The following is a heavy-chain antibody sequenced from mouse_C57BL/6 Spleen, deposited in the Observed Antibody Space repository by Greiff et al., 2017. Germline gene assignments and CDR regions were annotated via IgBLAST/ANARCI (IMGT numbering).Heavy chain of an antibody. CDR1: GYAFSSSW. J-gene: IGHJ3*01. D-gene: IGHD4-1*01. CDR3: ARSTGSSWFAY. Sequence: QVQLQQSGPELVKPGASVKISCKASGYAFSSSWMNWVKQRPGKGLEWSGRIYPGDGDTNYNGKFKGKATLTADKSSSTAYMQLSSLTSEDSAVYFCARSTGSSWFAYWGQGTLVTVSA. CDR2: IYPGDGDT. V-gene: IGHV1-82*01.